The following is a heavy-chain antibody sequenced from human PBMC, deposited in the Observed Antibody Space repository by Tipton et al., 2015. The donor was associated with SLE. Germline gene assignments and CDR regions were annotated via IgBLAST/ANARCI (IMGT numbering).Heavy chain of an antibody. CDR2: IKKDGSQE. CDR3: TADTPRDY. J-gene: IGHJ4*02. V-gene: IGHV3-7*01. D-gene: IGHD5-18*01. Sequence: SLRLSCAASGFPFNLYAMSWVRQAPGKGLEWVANIKKDGSQEYYVDSVKGRFTLSRDNANGSLYLQMNNLRVEDTAVYYCTADTPRDYWGQGTLVTVSS. CDR1: GFPFNLYA.